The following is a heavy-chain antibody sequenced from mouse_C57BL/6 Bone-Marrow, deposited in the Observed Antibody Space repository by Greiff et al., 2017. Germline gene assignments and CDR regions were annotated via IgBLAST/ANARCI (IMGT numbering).Heavy chain of an antibody. J-gene: IGHJ3*01. CDR2: IDPEDGDT. D-gene: IGHD2-5*01. Sequence: EVQRVESGAELVRPGASVKLSCTASGFNIKDYYMHWVKQRPEQGLEWIGRIDPEDGDTEYAPKFQGKATMTADPSSNTAYLQLSSLTSEDTAVXYCTYNSNPYWGQGTLVTVSA. V-gene: IGHV14-1*01. CDR1: GFNIKDYY. CDR3: TYNSNPY.